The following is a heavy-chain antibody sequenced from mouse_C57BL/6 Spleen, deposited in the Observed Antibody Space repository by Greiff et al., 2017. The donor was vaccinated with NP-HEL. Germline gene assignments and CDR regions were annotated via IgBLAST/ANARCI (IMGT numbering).Heavy chain of an antibody. CDR2: ISSGSSTI. V-gene: IGHV5-17*01. CDR1: GFTFSDYG. D-gene: IGHD2-4*01. CDR3: ARDDYDEGAWFAY. J-gene: IGHJ3*01. Sequence: EVHLVESGGGLVKPGGSLKLSCAASGFTFSDYGMHWVRQAPEKGLEWVAYISSGSSTIYYAETVKGRFTMSRDNAKNTLFLQMTSLRSEDTAMYYCARDDYDEGAWFAYWGQGTLVTVSA.